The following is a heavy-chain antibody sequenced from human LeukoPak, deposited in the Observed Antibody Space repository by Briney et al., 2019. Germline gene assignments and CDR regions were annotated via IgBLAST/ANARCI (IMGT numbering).Heavy chain of an antibody. D-gene: IGHD1-26*01. Sequence: PGGSLRLSCAASGFTVSSSYMSWVRQAPGKGREWVSIIHRGGNTFYADSVKGRFTISRDTSKNTLYLQMNSLRAEDTAVYYCARDFESGASVFDNWGQGTLVTVSS. V-gene: IGHV3-66*01. CDR2: IHRGGNT. J-gene: IGHJ4*02. CDR3: ARDFESGASVFDN. CDR1: GFTVSSSY.